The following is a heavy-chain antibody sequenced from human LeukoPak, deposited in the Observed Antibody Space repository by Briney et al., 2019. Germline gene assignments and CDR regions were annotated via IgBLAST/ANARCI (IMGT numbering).Heavy chain of an antibody. J-gene: IGHJ3*02. V-gene: IGHV4-4*07. D-gene: IGHD3-22*01. CDR2: IYTSGST. CDR1: GGSISSYY. Sequence: SETLSLTCTVSGGSISSYYWSWIRQPAGKGLEWIERIYTSGSTNYNPSLKSRVTMSVDTSKNQFSLKLSSVTAADTAVYYCARGYYYDSSGYPASGAFDIWGQGTMVTVSS. CDR3: ARGYYYDSSGYPASGAFDI.